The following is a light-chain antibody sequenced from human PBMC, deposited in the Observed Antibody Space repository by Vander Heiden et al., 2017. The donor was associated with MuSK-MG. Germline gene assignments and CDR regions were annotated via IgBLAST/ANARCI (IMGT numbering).Light chain of an antibody. J-gene: IGKJ5*01. V-gene: IGKV1-39*01. CDR2: AAS. CDR3: QQSYSTPIT. Sequence: DIQMTQSPSSLSASVGDRVTITCRASQSISSYLNWHQQKPGKAPKLLIYAASSLQSGVPSRFSGSGSGTDFTLTISSLQPEDFATYYCQQSYSTPITCGQGTRLEIK. CDR1: QSISSY.